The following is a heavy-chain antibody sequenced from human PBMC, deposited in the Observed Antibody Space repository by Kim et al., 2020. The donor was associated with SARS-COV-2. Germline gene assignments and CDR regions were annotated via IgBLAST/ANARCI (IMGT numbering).Heavy chain of an antibody. CDR3: ARGSYYSDFDY. CDR2: IYYSGST. Sequence: SETLSLTCTVSGGSISSYYWSWIRQPPGKGLEWIGYIYYSGSTNYNPSLKSRVTISVDTSKNQFSLKLSSVTAADTAVYYCARGSYYSDFDYWGQGTLVTVSS. V-gene: IGHV4-59*13. CDR1: GGSISSYY. J-gene: IGHJ4*02. D-gene: IGHD1-26*01.